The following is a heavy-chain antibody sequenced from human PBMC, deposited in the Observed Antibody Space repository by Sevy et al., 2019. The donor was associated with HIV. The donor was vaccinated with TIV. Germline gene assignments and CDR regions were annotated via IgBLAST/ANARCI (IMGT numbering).Heavy chain of an antibody. D-gene: IGHD6-13*01. CDR1: GFTFSDAW. CDR3: ITYPRITTTGTGGFDP. V-gene: IGHV3-15*01. Sequence: GGSLRLSCAASGFTFSDAWMGWVRQAAGKGLECVGRIKSKSDGGTVEHAAPVKGRFTISRDDSKDTLYLQMKSLKTEETAVYFCITYPRITTTGTGGFDPWGQGTLVTVSS. J-gene: IGHJ5*02. CDR2: IKSKSDGGTV.